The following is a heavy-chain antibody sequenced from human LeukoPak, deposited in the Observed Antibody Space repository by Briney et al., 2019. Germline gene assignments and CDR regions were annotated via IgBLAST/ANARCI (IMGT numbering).Heavy chain of an antibody. J-gene: IGHJ4*02. CDR3: ARVGYSYGQGLYFDY. CDR1: GGSISSGGYY. Sequence: SETLSLTCTVSGGSISSGGYYWSWIRQPPGKGLEWIGYIYHSGSTYYNPSLKSRVTISVDRSKNQFSLKLSSVTAADTAVYYCARVGYSYGQGLYFDYWGQGTLVTVSS. CDR2: IYHSGST. V-gene: IGHV4-30-2*01. D-gene: IGHD5-18*01.